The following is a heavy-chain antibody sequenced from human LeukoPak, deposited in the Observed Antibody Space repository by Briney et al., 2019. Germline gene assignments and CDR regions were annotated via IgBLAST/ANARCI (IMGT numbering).Heavy chain of an antibody. CDR2: ISYDGSNK. J-gene: IGHJ4*02. CDR1: GFTFSSYA. CDR3: AREGDIVVVVAATRVDYYFDY. Sequence: GGSLRLSCAASGFTFSSYAMHWVRQAPGKGLEWVAVISYDGSNKYYADSVKGRFTISRDNSKNTLYPQMNSLRAEDTAVYYCAREGDIVVVVAATRVDYYFDYWGQGTLVTVSS. D-gene: IGHD2-15*01. V-gene: IGHV3-30*04.